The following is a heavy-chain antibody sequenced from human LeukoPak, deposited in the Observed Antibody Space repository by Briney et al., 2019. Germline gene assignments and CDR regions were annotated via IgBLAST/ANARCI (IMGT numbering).Heavy chain of an antibody. CDR2: INHSGGT. CDR3: ARSNIAARVFRR. CDR1: GGSFSGYY. V-gene: IGHV4-34*01. J-gene: IGHJ1*01. Sequence: PSETLSLTCAVYGGSFSGYYWSWIRQPPGKGLEWIGEINHSGGTNYNPSLKSRVTISVDTSKNQFSLKLSSVTAADTAVYYCARSNIAARVFRRWGQGTLVTVSS. D-gene: IGHD6-6*01.